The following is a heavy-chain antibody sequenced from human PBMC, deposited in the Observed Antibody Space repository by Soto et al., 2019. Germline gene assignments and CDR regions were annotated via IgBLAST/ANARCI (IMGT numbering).Heavy chain of an antibody. CDR3: ARAFGHYYYYGMDV. Sequence: SDTLSLPCAVYGGSFSGYYWSWIRQPPGKGRGWIGEINHRGSTNYNPSLKSRVTISVETPKNQFSQKLSSVTAADTAVYYCARAFGHYYYYGMDVWGQGTAVTAP. CDR1: GGSFSGYY. J-gene: IGHJ6*02. V-gene: IGHV4-34*01. CDR2: INHRGST. D-gene: IGHD3-16*01.